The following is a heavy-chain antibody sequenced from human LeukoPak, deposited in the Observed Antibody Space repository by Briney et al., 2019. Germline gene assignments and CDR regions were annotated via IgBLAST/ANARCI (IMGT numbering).Heavy chain of an antibody. J-gene: IGHJ4*02. CDR1: GGSISSYY. D-gene: IGHD6-19*01. V-gene: IGHV4-4*07. CDR3: ARDLQGSGWGYFDY. Sequence: PSETLSLTCTVSGGSISSYYWSWIRQPAGKGLEWIGRIYTSGSANYNPSLKSRVTMSVDTSKNQFSLKLSSVTAANTAVYYCARDLQGSGWGYFDYWGQGTLVTVSS. CDR2: IYTSGSA.